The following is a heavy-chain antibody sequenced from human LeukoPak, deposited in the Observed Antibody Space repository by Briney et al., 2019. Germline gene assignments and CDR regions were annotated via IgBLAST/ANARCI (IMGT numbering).Heavy chain of an antibody. J-gene: IGHJ5*02. V-gene: IGHV4-30-4*08. D-gene: IGHD2-2*01. CDR3: ASTNCSSAGCYGANWFDP. Sequence: PSETLSLTCTVSGGSISSGDYYWSWIRQPPGKGLEWIGYIYYSANTFHYNPSLKSRVNISVDTSKNQFSLRLSSVTAVDTAVYYCASTNCSSAGCYGANWFDPWGQGTLVTVSS. CDR1: GGSISSGDYY. CDR2: IYYSANT.